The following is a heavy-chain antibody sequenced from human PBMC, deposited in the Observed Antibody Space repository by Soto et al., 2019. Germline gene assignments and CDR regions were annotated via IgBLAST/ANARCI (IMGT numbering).Heavy chain of an antibody. Sequence: ASVKVSCKASGYTFTSYDINWVRQATGQELEWMGWMNPNSGNTGYAQKFQGRATMTSNTSISTAYMELSSLRSEDTAVYYCARGPYSSGWVDYWGQGTLVTV. J-gene: IGHJ4*02. CDR3: ARGPYSSGWVDY. D-gene: IGHD6-19*01. CDR1: GYTFTSYD. V-gene: IGHV1-8*01. CDR2: MNPNSGNT.